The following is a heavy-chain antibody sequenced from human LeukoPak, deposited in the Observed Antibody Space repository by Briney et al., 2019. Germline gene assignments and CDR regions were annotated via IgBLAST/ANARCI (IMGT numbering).Heavy chain of an antibody. J-gene: IGHJ4*02. CDR3: AKDRDSGYSSGWYGGETDY. Sequence: GGSLXXSCAASGFTFSSYAMSWVRQAPGKGLEWVSAISGSGGSTYYADSVKGRFTISRDNAKKTLYMQMNRLRAEDTAVYYCAKDRDSGYSSGWYGGETDYWGQGTLVTVSS. D-gene: IGHD6-19*01. V-gene: IGHV3-23*01. CDR2: ISGSGGST. CDR1: GFTFSSYA.